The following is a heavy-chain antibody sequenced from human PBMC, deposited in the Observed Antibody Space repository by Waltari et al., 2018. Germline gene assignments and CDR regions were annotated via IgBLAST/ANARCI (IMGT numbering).Heavy chain of an antibody. CDR2: MNPNSGNT. CDR3: ARVVAFTPDI. V-gene: IGHV1-8*03. D-gene: IGHD2-15*01. CDR1: GYTFNSYD. J-gene: IGHJ3*02. Sequence: QVQLVQSGAEVKKPGASVKVSCKASGYTFNSYDINWVRQATGQGLEWMGWMNPNSGNTCYAQNFQRRVTIPRNTSISTAYMELSSLRSEDTAVYYCARVVAFTPDIWGQGTMVTVSS.